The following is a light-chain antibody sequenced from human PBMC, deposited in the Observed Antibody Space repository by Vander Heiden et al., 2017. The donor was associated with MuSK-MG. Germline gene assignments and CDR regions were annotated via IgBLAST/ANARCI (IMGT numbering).Light chain of an antibody. Sequence: SYELTQPPSVSVSPGQTASITCSGDKLGDKYACWYQQKPGQSPGLVIYQDSKRPSGIPERFSGSNSGKTANLTISGTQAMDEADYYCQAWNSSTGVFGGGTKLTVL. J-gene: IGLJ2*01. CDR3: QAWNSSTGV. CDR2: QDS. CDR1: KLGDKY. V-gene: IGLV3-1*01.